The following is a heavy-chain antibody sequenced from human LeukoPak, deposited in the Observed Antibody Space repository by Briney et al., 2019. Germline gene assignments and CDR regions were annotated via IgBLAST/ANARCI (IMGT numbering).Heavy chain of an antibody. CDR3: ARAEGAVISREEELFDP. CDR2: IYHSGST. J-gene: IGHJ5*02. V-gene: IGHV4-30-2*01. Sequence: SQTLSLTCAVSGGSISSGGYSWSWIRQPPGKGLEWIGYIYHSGSTYYNPSLKSRVTISVDRSKNQFSLKLSSVTAADTAVYYCARAEGAVISREEELFDPWGQGTLVTVSS. D-gene: IGHD2-21*01. CDR1: GGSISSGGYS.